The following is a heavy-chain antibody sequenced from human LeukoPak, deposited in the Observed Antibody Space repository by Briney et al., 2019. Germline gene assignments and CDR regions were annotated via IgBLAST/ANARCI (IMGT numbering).Heavy chain of an antibody. CDR3: ARDSSGWYYYYYYMDV. CDR1: GGSISSYY. D-gene: IGHD6-19*01. CDR2: IYTSGST. Sequence: ETLSLTCTVSGGSISSYYWSWIRQPAGKGLEWIGRIYTSGSTNYNPSLKSRVTIPVDTSKNQFSLKLSSVTAADTAVYYCARDSSGWYYYYYYMDVWGKGTTVTVSS. V-gene: IGHV4-4*07. J-gene: IGHJ6*03.